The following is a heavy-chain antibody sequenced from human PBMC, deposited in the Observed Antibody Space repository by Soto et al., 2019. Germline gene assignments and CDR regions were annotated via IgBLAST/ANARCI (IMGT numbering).Heavy chain of an antibody. CDR2: TSAYNGQT. V-gene: IGHV1-18*01. CDR1: GYTFSSYG. J-gene: IGHJ6*02. CDR3: ARDGASHYDILTGYFSVGLDV. Sequence: ASVKVSCKASGYTFSSYGISWVRQAPGQGLEWMGWTSAYNGQTNYAKKFQGRVTMTTDTSASTAHLKLRSLGSDDTALYYCARDGASHYDILTGYFSVGLDVWGQGTTVTVSS. D-gene: IGHD3-9*01.